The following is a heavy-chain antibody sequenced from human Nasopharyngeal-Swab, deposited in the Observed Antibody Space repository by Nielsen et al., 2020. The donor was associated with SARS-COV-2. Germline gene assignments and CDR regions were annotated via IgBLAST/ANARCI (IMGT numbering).Heavy chain of an antibody. D-gene: IGHD5-12*01. CDR1: GGSISSGDYY. J-gene: IGHJ6*02. CDR3: ARVDPWNYGMDV. CDR2: INHSGST. Sequence: SETLSLTCTVSGGSISSGDYYWSWIRQPPGKGLEWIGEINHSGSTNYNPSLKSRVTISVDTSKNQFSLKLSSVTAADTAVYYCARVDPWNYGMDVWGQGTTVTVSS. V-gene: IGHV4-39*07.